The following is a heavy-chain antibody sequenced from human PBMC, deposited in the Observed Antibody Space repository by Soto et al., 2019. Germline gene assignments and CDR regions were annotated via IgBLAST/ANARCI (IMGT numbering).Heavy chain of an antibody. CDR3: ATSYSSSPDDGFDV. J-gene: IGHJ3*01. CDR2: IYWDDDE. Sequence: QITLKESGQTLVKPTQILTLTCTFSGFSLTTRGVGVSWIRQPPGEALEWLALIYWDDDERYSPSLRSRLTITKDTSKNQVVLTMTNMEPVDTGTYYCATSYSSSPDDGFDVWGQGPRVTVSS. D-gene: IGHD6-6*01. CDR1: GFSLTTRGVG. V-gene: IGHV2-5*02.